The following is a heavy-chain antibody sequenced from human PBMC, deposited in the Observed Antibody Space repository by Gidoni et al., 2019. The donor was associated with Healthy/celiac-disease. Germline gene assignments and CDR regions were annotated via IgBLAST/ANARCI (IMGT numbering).Heavy chain of an antibody. CDR2: MNPNSGNT. Sequence: QVQLVQSGAEVKKPGASVKVSCKASGYTFTSYDINWVRQATGQGLEWMGWMNPNSGNTGYAQKFQGRVTMTRNTSMSTAYMELSSLRSEDTAVYCCARGRRLQPYNWFDPWGQGTLVTVSS. CDR1: GYTFTSYD. J-gene: IGHJ5*02. CDR3: ARGRRLQPYNWFDP. V-gene: IGHV1-8*01. D-gene: IGHD4-4*01.